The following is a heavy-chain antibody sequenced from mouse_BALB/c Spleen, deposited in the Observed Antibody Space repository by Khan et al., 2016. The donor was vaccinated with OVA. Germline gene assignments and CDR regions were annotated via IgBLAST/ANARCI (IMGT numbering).Heavy chain of an antibody. CDR2: ISSGSYTI. CDR1: GFTFSSFG. CDR3: TRSYYGSSSFYFDY. J-gene: IGHJ2*01. V-gene: IGHV5-17*02. Sequence: EVNLVESGGGLVQPGGSRKLSCAASGFTFSSFGMHWVRQAPEKGLEWVAYISSGSYTIYYADTVKGRFTISRDNPKNTLFLQMTSLRSEDTAIYFCTRSYYGSSSFYFDYWGHGTTLTVSS. D-gene: IGHD1-1*01.